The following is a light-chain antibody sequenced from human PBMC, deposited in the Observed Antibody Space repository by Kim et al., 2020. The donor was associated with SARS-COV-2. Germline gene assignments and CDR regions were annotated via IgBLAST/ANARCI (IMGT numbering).Light chain of an antibody. CDR1: QSVNSNY. Sequence: PGERATLSCRASQSVNSNYFAWYQQKPGQAPRLLIYGISRRATGIPDRFSGSGSGTDFTLAISRLEPEDFAVYFCQQYGSSPLTFGGGTKVDIK. J-gene: IGKJ4*01. CDR2: GIS. CDR3: QQYGSSPLT. V-gene: IGKV3-20*01.